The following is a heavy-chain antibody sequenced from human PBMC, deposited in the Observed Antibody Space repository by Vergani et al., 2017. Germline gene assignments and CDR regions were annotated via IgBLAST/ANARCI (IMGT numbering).Heavy chain of an antibody. CDR3: AREGYCSSTSCFLNWFDP. CDR2: INPNSGGT. V-gene: IGHV1-2*02. CDR1: GYTFTGYY. Sequence: QVQLVQSGAEVKKPGASVKVSCKASGYTFTGYYMHWVRQAPGQGLEWMGWINPNSGGTNYAQKFQGRVTMTRDTSISTAYMELSRLRPDETAVYYCAREGYCSSTSCFLNWFDPWGQGTLVTVSS. J-gene: IGHJ5*02. D-gene: IGHD2-2*01.